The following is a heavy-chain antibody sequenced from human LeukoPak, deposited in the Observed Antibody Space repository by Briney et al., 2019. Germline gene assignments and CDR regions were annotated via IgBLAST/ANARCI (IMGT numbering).Heavy chain of an antibody. CDR1: GFTFSSYS. V-gene: IGHV3-21*01. CDR3: AREAVAGTGDYYYMDV. Sequence: GGSLRLCCAASGFTFSSYSMNWVRQAPGKGLEWVSSISSSSSYIYYADSVKGRFTISRGNAKNSLYLQMNSLRAEDTAVYYCAREAVAGTGDYYYMDVWGKGTTVTVSS. J-gene: IGHJ6*03. D-gene: IGHD6-19*01. CDR2: ISSSSSYI.